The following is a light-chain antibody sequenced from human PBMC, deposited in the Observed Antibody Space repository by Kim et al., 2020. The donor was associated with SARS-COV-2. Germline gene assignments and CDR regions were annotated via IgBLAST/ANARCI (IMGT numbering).Light chain of an antibody. J-gene: IGKJ5*01. CDR2: DGS. Sequence: DIEMTQSPATLSLSPGDGATLSCRASQSVGDKLAWYQQKPGQAPRLLIYDGSTRAAGIPARFSGSGSGSEFTLTVSGLQSEDSAVYHCQQYDDRISFGQGTRLEIK. CDR1: QSVGDK. CDR3: QQYDDRIS. V-gene: IGKV3-15*01.